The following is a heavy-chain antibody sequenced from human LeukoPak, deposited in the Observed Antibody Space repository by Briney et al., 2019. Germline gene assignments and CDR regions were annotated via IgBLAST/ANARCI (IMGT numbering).Heavy chain of an antibody. V-gene: IGHV3-48*02. CDR2: ISSSSSTI. CDR3: ASRGSYLLY. Sequence: PGGSLILSCAASGFSFSNYGMHWVRQAPGKGLEWVSYISSSSSTIYYADSVKGRFTISRDNAKNSLYLQMNSLRDEDTAVYYCASRGSYLLYWGQGTLVTVSS. J-gene: IGHJ4*02. CDR1: GFSFSNYG. D-gene: IGHD1-26*01.